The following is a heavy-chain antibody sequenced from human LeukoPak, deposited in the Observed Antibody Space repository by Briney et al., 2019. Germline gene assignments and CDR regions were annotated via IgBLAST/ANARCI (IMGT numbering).Heavy chain of an antibody. CDR2: INSNGGTT. CDR1: GFTFSSYA. V-gene: IGHV3-64D*09. CDR3: VKMGTYYYDSSGSNY. D-gene: IGHD3-22*01. J-gene: IGHJ4*02. Sequence: GGSLRLSCSASGFTFSSYAMHWDRQAPGKGLEYVSAINSNGGTTYYSDSVKGRFTISRDNSKNTLYLQMSSLRAEDTAVYYCVKMGTYYYDSSGSNYWGQGTLVTVSS.